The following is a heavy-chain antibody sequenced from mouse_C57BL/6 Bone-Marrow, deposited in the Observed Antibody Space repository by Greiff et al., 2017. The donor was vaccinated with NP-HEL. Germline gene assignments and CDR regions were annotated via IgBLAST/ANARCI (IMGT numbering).Heavy chain of an antibody. CDR1: GYAFTNYL. CDR3: ARSLWSFDY. J-gene: IGHJ2*01. Sequence: QVQLQQSGAELVRPGTSVKVSCKASGYAFTNYLIEWVKQRPGQGLEWIGVINPGSGGTNYNEKFKGKATLTADKSSSTAYMQLSSLTSEDSAVYSCARSLWSFDYWGQGTTLTVSS. CDR2: INPGSGGT. V-gene: IGHV1-54*01. D-gene: IGHD1-1*02.